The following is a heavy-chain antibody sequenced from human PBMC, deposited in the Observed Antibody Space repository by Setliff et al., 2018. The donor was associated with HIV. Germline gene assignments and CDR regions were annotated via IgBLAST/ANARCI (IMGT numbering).Heavy chain of an antibody. CDR2: LNPTSGNT. CDR3: ARGAPGRSCSGGSCSYFDY. J-gene: IGHJ4*02. D-gene: IGHD2-15*01. CDR1: EYSFTSYD. V-gene: IGHV1-8*01. Sequence: ASVKVSCKPSEYSFTSYDINWVRQATGQGLEWMGWLNPTSGNTGSAQRFQGRVTMTRNTSISIAYMELSNLRSEDTAVYYCARGAPGRSCSGGSCSYFDYWGQGTLVTVSS.